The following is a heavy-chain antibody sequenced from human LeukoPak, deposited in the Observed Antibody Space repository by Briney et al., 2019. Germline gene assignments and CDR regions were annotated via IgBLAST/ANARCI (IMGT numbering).Heavy chain of an antibody. CDR3: CCSGY. V-gene: IGHV4-34*08. Sequence: GSLRLSCAASGFTVSSNHMNWIRQPPGKGLEWIGDINYSGNTNYNPSLESRLTISVDTSKKQFSLKLSSVTAADTAAYYCCCSGYWGQGALVTVSS. D-gene: IGHD3-10*02. J-gene: IGHJ4*02. CDR2: INYSGNT. CDR1: GFTVSSNH.